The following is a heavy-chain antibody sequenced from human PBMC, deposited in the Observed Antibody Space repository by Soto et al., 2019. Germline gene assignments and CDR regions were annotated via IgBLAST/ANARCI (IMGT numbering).Heavy chain of an antibody. J-gene: IGHJ4*02. D-gene: IGHD2-2*01. CDR1: GFSFSDYW. V-gene: IGHV3-7*03. CDR3: VKDGGYCSSATCYSPRNHYFDS. CDR2: IKFDGSEK. Sequence: GGSLRLSCVASGFSFSDYWMSWVRQAPGKGPEWVADIKFDGSEKQYVDSVRGRFSISRDNFRNSLFLQMNSLRAGDTAIYYCVKDGGYCSSATCYSPRNHYFDSWGQGTPVTVSS.